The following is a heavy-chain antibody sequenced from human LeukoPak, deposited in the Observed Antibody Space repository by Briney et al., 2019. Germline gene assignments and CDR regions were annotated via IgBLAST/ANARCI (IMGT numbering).Heavy chain of an antibody. CDR3: ARAAHYYDSSGSIIQHYYFDY. CDR1: GYTFTGYY. J-gene: IGHJ4*02. V-gene: IGHV1-2*02. CDR2: INPNSGGT. D-gene: IGHD3-22*01. Sequence: ASVKVSCKASGYTFTGYYMHWVRQAPGQGLEWMGWINPNSGGTNYAQKFQGRVTMTRDTSISTAYMELSRLRSDDTAVYYCARAAHYYDSSGSIIQHYYFDYWGQGTLVTVSS.